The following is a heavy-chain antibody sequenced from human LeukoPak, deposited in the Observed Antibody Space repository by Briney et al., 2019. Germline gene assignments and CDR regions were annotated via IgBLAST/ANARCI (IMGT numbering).Heavy chain of an antibody. D-gene: IGHD6-13*01. Sequence: ASVKVSCKASGYTFTSYGISWVRQAPGQGLEWMGWTSAYNGNTNYAQKFQGRVTMTTDTSTSTAYMELRSLRSDDTAVYYCARVSPGQQLVLSDYWGQGTLVTVSS. CDR2: TSAYNGNT. J-gene: IGHJ4*02. CDR1: GYTFTSYG. CDR3: ARVSPGQQLVLSDY. V-gene: IGHV1-18*01.